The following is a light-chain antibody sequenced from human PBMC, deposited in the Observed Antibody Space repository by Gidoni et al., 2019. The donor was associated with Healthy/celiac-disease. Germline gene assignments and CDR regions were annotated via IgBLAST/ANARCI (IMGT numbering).Light chain of an antibody. V-gene: IGLV2-14*01. CDR3: SSYTSSSTPYV. CDR1: SSDVGGYNY. J-gene: IGLJ1*01. Sequence: SALPPPASLSGSPGQSITISCTGTSSDVGGYNYVAWYQQHPGKAPKIMIYEVSNRPSGVSKRFSGSKSGNAASLTISGLQAEDEADYYCSSYTSSSTPYVFGTGTKVTVL. CDR2: EVS.